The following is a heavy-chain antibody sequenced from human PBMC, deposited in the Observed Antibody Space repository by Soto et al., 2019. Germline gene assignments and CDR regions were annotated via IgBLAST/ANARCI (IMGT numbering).Heavy chain of an antibody. Sequence: SETLSLTCVVSCNSISTTNWWSWVRQSPGKGLEWIGEIYHSGSTNYNPSLKSRVTISVDKSKNQFSLKLSSVTAADTAVYYCARDVGYHYDGSPSGQFDFWGQGTLVTVS. CDR2: IYHSGST. CDR1: CNSISTTNW. V-gene: IGHV4-4*02. CDR3: ARDVGYHYDGSPSGQFDF. D-gene: IGHD3-22*01. J-gene: IGHJ4*02.